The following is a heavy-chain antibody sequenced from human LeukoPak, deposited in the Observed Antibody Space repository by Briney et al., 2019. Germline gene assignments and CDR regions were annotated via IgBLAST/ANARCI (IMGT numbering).Heavy chain of an antibody. D-gene: IGHD3-10*01. Sequence: GGSLRLSCAASGFIFSSYAMSWVRQAPGKGLEWVSAISGSGGSIHSADSVKGRFTISRDNSKNTLNLQMNSLRAEDTAVYYCAKETLGSGTYYLSYFDSWGQGTLVTVSS. V-gene: IGHV3-23*01. CDR2: ISGSGGSI. J-gene: IGHJ4*02. CDR3: AKETLGSGTYYLSYFDS. CDR1: GFIFSSYA.